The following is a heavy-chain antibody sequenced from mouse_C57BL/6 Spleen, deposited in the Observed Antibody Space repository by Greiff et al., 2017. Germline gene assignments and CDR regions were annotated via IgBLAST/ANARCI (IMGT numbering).Heavy chain of an antibody. D-gene: IGHD2-3*01. CDR2: INNGGGST. Sequence: EVQLVESGGGLVQPGGSLKLSCAASGFTFSDYYMYWVRQTPEKRLDWVAYINNGGGSTYYPDTVKGRFPISRDNAKNTLYLQMSRLKSEDTAMYYCARHGIYDGYYGAMDYWGKGTSGTVSS. V-gene: IGHV5-12*01. CDR1: GFTFSDYY. CDR3: ARHGIYDGYYGAMDY. J-gene: IGHJ4*01.